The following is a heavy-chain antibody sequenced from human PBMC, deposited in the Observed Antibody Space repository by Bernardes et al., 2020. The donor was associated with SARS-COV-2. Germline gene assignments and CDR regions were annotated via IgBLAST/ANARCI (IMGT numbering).Heavy chain of an antibody. Sequence: KVSCKASGYTFTGYYMHWVRQAPGQGLEWMGWINPNSGGTNYAQKFQGRVTMTRDTSISTAYMELSRLRSDDTAVYYCARDLDRLYSGSRTDAFDIWGQGTMVTVSS. D-gene: IGHD1-26*01. CDR2: INPNSGGT. V-gene: IGHV1-2*02. CDR1: GYTFTGYY. J-gene: IGHJ3*02. CDR3: ARDLDRLYSGSRTDAFDI.